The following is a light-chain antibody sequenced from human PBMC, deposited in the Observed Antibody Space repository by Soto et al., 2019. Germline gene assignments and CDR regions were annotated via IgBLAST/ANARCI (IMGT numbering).Light chain of an antibody. V-gene: IGKV1-39*01. J-gene: IGKJ1*01. CDR3: QHSYNSPTWT. CDR1: QNIGNY. Sequence: DIQMTQSPSSLSASVGDRVTITCRASQNIGNYLHWYQQQPGKAPKLLIYSVSTLQTGVPSKFISSGPGTDFTHTISSRQPEDFSTFYCQHSYNSPTWTFGQGTKLEIK. CDR2: SVS.